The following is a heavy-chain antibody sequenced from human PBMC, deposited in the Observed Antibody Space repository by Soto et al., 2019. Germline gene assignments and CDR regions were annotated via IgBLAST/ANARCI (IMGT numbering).Heavy chain of an antibody. J-gene: IGHJ5*02. CDR3: ARAEMLVKITGTTYRWFDP. V-gene: IGHV3-11*06. Sequence: GGSLRLSCAASGFTFSDYYMSWIRQAPGKGLEWVSYISSSSSYTNYADSVKGRFTISRDNAKNSLYLQMNSLRAEDTAVYYCARAEMLVKITGTTYRWFDPWGQGTLVTVSS. CDR2: ISSSSSYT. D-gene: IGHD1-7*01. CDR1: GFTFSDYY.